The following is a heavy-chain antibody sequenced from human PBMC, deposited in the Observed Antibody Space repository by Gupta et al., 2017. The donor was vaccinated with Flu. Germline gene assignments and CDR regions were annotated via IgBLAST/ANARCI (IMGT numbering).Heavy chain of an antibody. CDR2: VRTKPYSEEA. CDR3: TREKDIGIDPVVDPFDF. J-gene: IGHJ4*02. V-gene: IGHV3-49*02. D-gene: IGHD2-15*01. Sequence: WGREAQGKVLEWVVFVRTKPYSEEARYAASGTGRLTSSRDDSKNVADLQMERLKQEKKAKYYCTREKDIGIDPVVDPFDFWGQGTLVTVSS.